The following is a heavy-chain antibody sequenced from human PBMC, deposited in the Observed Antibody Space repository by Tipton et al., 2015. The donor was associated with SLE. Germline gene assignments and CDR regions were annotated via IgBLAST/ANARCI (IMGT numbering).Heavy chain of an antibody. CDR3: ARDQWLGRGDWYFDL. D-gene: IGHD6-19*01. V-gene: IGHV4-4*08. J-gene: IGHJ2*01. Sequence: TLSLTCTVSGAAISAYYWSWIRQPPGKGLEWIGRVHLRGSTNYNPSLASRVTISLDTSKSQFSLRLTSVTAADTAVYSCARDQWLGRGDWYFDLWGRGTLVTVSS. CDR2: VHLRGST. CDR1: GAAISAYY.